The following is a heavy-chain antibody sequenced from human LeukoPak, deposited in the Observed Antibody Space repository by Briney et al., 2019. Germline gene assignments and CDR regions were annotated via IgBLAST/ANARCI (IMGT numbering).Heavy chain of an antibody. D-gene: IGHD1-26*01. V-gene: IGHV3-30*02. CDR2: IRYDGSNK. CDR1: GFTFSSYG. Sequence: PGGSLRLSCAASGFTFSSYGMHWVRQAPGKGLEWVAFIRYDGSNKYYADSVKGRFTISRDNSKNTLYLQMNSLRPDDTAVYYCARDRSIGSRYAFDIWGQGTMVTVSS. CDR3: ARDRSIGSRYAFDI. J-gene: IGHJ3*02.